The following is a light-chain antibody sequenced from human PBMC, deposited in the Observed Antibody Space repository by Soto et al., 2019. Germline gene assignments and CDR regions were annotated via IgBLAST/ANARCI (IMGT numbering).Light chain of an antibody. CDR3: QQYKYYWT. CDR1: QSISSW. J-gene: IGKJ1*01. CDR2: KAS. V-gene: IGKV1-5*03. Sequence: DIQMTQSPSTLSASVGDRVTITCRASQSISSWLAWYQQKPGKAPKLLIYKASSLESGVPPRFSGSGSETEFTLSISSLQPDDFATYYCQQYKYYWTFGQGTKVEIK.